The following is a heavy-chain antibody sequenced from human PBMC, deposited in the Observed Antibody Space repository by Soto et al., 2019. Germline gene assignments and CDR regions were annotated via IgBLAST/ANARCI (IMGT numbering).Heavy chain of an antibody. J-gene: IGHJ4*02. D-gene: IGHD3-10*01. CDR3: AKGNTMIRGVIGGPPFYFDY. Sequence: GGSLRLSCAASGFTFSSYAMSWVRQAPGKGLEWVSSITGTGGSTYYADSVKGRFTISRDNSENTLYLQMSSLRAEDTAVYYCAKGNTMIRGVIGGPPFYFDYWGQGTLVTVSS. CDR1: GFTFSSYA. V-gene: IGHV3-23*01. CDR2: ITGTGGST.